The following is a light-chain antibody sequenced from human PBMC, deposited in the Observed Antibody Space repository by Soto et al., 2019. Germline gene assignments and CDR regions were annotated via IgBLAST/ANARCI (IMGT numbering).Light chain of an antibody. CDR1: QGIYDK. Sequence: EIVLTQSPATLSLSPGERATLSCRASQGIYDKLAWYQQKPGQTPRLLIYDASTRATGISGSFSGSGSGTEFTLTISSLQSEDFAVYYCQQYNRWPLTFGGGTKVDI. CDR3: QQYNRWPLT. CDR2: DAS. J-gene: IGKJ4*01. V-gene: IGKV3-15*01.